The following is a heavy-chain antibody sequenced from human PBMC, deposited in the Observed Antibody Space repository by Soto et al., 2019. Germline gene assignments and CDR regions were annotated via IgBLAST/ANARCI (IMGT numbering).Heavy chain of an antibody. CDR1: GFTFSSYG. CDR3: AKATICGVVTPVDY. Sequence: QVQLVESGGGVVQPGRSLRLSCAASGFTFSSYGMHWVRQAPGKGLEWVAVISYDGSNKYYADSVKGRFTISRDNSKNSLYLQMNSLRAEDTVLFYCAKATICGVVTPVDYWGQGTLVNVSS. D-gene: IGHD3-3*01. CDR2: ISYDGSNK. J-gene: IGHJ4*02. V-gene: IGHV3-30*18.